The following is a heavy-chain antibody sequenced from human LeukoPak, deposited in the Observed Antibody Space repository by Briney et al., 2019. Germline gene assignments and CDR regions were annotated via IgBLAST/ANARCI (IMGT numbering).Heavy chain of an antibody. CDR1: GFTFSSHW. V-gene: IGHV3-74*01. D-gene: IGHD6-19*01. CDR2: VNSDGSST. CDR3: ARDSRSSGLTVDY. Sequence: PGGSLRLSCAASGFTFSSHWMHWVRHAPGKGLVWVSRVNSDGSSTSYAASVEGRFTFSRDNAKNTLYLQMNSLRDEDTAVYYCARDSRSSGLTVDYWGQGTLVTVSS. J-gene: IGHJ4*02.